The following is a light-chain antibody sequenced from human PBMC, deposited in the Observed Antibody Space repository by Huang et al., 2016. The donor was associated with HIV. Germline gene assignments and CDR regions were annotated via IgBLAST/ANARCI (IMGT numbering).Light chain of an antibody. J-gene: IGKJ2*01. Sequence: DIQMTQSPSSLSASVGDRVTITCRASENIRRYLNWYQQKPGKPPKLLIHSASTLQSGGPSRFSGSGSGTDFTLTITSLQPEDFATDYGQGSLSIPHTFGQGTNLEIK. CDR1: ENIRRY. V-gene: IGKV1-39*01. CDR2: SAS. CDR3: QGSLSIPHT.